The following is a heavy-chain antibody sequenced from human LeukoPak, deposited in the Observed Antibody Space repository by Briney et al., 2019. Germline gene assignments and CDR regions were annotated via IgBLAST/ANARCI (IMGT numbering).Heavy chain of an antibody. D-gene: IGHD3-22*01. V-gene: IGHV1-2*02. CDR3: ARLYYYDSGGYKYNRFDP. J-gene: IGHJ5*02. CDR2: INPNSGGT. Sequence: ASVKVSCKASGYTYTGYYMHWVRQAPGQGLEWMGWINPNSGGTKYAQKFQGRVIMTRDTSISTAYMELSRLRSDDTAIYYCARLYYYDSGGYKYNRFDPWGQGTLVTVSS. CDR1: GYTYTGYY.